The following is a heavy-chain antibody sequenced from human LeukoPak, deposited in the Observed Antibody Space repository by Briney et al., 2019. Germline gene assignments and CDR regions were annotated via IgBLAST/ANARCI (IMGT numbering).Heavy chain of an antibody. CDR1: GYSISSDYY. D-gene: IGHD1-14*01. J-gene: IGHJ4*02. CDR3: ARAGTSGGLCDY. V-gene: IGHV4-38-2*02. Sequence: SETLSLTCTVSGYSISSDYYWAWIRQPPGKGLEWIGSIFHSGSTYYNPSLKSRVTISLDTSKNQFSLKMSSVTAADTAVYYCARAGTSGGLCDYWGQGILVTVSS. CDR2: IFHSGST.